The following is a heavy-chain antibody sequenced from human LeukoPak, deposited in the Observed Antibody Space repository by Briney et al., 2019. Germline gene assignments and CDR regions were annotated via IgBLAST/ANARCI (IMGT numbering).Heavy chain of an antibody. CDR2: INPNSGGT. V-gene: IGHV1-2*02. CDR3: ARFTSNTYYDILTGYYDY. CDR1: GSTFTDYY. D-gene: IGHD3-9*01. J-gene: IGHJ4*02. Sequence: VASVKVSCKASGSTFTDYYMHWVRQAPGQGLEWMGWINPNSGGTNFAQKFQGRVTMTRDTSISTAYMELNRLRSDDTAVYYCARFTSNTYYDILTGYYDYWGQGTLVTVSS.